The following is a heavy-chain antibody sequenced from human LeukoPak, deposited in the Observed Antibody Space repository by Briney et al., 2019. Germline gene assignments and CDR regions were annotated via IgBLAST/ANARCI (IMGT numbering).Heavy chain of an antibody. CDR2: IWYDGGNK. J-gene: IGHJ6*02. V-gene: IGHV3-33*01. CDR3: ARDGSGSYYNGDYYYGMDV. Sequence: GGSLRLSCAASGFTFSSYGMHWVRQAPGKGLEWVAVIWYDGGNKYYADSVKGRFTISRDNSKNTLYLQMNSLRAEDTAVYYCARDGSGSYYNGDYYYGMDVWGQGTTVTVSS. D-gene: IGHD3-10*01. CDR1: GFTFSSYG.